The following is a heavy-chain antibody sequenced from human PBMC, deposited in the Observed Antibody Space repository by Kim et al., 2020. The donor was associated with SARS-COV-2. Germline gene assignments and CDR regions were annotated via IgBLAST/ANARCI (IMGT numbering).Heavy chain of an antibody. J-gene: IGHJ2*01. V-gene: IGHV4-59*01. CDR3: ARAAYSSSWVDLYWYFDL. CDR1: GGSISSYY. D-gene: IGHD6-13*01. CDR2: IYYSGST. Sequence: SETLSLTCTVSGGSISSYYWSWIRQPPGKGLEWIGYIYYSGSTNYNPSLKSRVTISVDTSKNQFSLKLSSVTAADTAVYYCARAAYSSSWVDLYWYFDLWGRGTLVTVSS.